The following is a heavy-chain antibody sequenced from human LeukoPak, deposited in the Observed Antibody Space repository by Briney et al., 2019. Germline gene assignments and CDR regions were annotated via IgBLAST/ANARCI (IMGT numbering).Heavy chain of an antibody. CDR1: GYTFTSYA. D-gene: IGHD5-24*01. CDR2: IDAGNGNT. Sequence: GASVKVSCKASGYTFTSYAMHWVRQAPGQRLEWMGWIDAGNGNTKYSQKFQGRVTITRDTSASTACMELSSLRSEDTAVYYCARDRSGWLQLPMDYWGQGTLVTVSS. J-gene: IGHJ4*02. CDR3: ARDRSGWLQLPMDY. V-gene: IGHV1-3*01.